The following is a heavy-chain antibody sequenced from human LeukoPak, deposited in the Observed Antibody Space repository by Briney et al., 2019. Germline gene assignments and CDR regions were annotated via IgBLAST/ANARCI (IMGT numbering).Heavy chain of an antibody. J-gene: IGHJ3*02. CDR3: AKDRRGNWNYVGAFDI. CDR1: GFTFSNYA. V-gene: IGHV3-23*01. CDR2: ISESGGST. D-gene: IGHD1-7*01. Sequence: QPGGSLRLSCAASGFTFSNYAMNWVRQAPGKGLEWVSIISESGGSTYYADSVKGRFTISRDYSKNTLYLQMNSLRVEDTAVYYCAKDRRGNWNYVGAFDIWGQGTMVTVSS.